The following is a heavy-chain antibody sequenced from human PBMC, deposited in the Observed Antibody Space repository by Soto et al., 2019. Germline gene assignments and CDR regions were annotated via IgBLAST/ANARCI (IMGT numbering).Heavy chain of an antibody. CDR2: ISGSGGTT. D-gene: IGHD2-15*01. V-gene: IGHV3-23*01. CDR1: GFTFTSYA. CDR3: AKVILVCGNGAMDV. Sequence: EVQLLESGRGLVQPGGSLRLSCSASGFTFTSYAMRWVRQAPGKGLEWVSAISGSGGTTYYADAVKGRFTGSRDNSKNMVYLQMNGLRAEDTAIYDCAKVILVCGNGAMDVWGQGTKVTVSS. J-gene: IGHJ6*02.